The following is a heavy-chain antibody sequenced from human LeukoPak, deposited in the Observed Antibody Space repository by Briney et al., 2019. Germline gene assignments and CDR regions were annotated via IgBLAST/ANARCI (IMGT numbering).Heavy chain of an antibody. Sequence: CVSSISGSSSYIYSADSVKGRFTISRDNAEKSLYLQMNSLRAEDTAMYYCARDHHRRLYDSQARDTFDIWGQGTMVTVSS. CDR3: ARDHHRRLYDSQARDTFDI. CDR2: ISGSSSYI. D-gene: IGHD3-22*01. J-gene: IGHJ3*02. V-gene: IGHV3-21*01.